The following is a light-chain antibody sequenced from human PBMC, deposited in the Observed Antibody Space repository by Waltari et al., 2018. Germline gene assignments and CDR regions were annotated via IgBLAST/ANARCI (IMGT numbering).Light chain of an antibody. CDR3: MQIKQLPPWT. CDR2: EVS. V-gene: IGKV2D-29*01. Sequence: DVVITQTPLSLSVNPGQPASISCKSSQSLLHSDGKTYLSWYLQKPGQPPQLLISEVSNRVSGVPDRFSGSGSGTDFTLKISRVEAEDVGVYYCMQIKQLPPWTFGQGTKVEIK. CDR1: QSLLHSDGKTY. J-gene: IGKJ1*01.